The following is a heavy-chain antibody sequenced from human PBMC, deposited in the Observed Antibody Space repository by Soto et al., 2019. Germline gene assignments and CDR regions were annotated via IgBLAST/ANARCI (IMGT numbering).Heavy chain of an antibody. CDR3: ARGTSRDWNDWFDP. D-gene: IGHD1-1*01. CDR2: IYTSGST. CDR1: GGSISSYY. V-gene: IGHV4-4*07. Sequence: SETLSLTCTVSGGSISSYYWSWIRQPAGKGLEWIGRIYTSGSTNYNPSLKSRVTMSVDTSKNQFSLKLSSVTAPATAEYYCARGTSRDWNDWFDPWGQGTLVTVSS. J-gene: IGHJ5*02.